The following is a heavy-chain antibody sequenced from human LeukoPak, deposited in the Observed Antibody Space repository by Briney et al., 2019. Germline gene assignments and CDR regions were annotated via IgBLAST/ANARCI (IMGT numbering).Heavy chain of an antibody. CDR2: IIPILGIA. J-gene: IGHJ4*02. Sequence: GASVTVSCKASVGTFISYAISWVRQAPGQGLEWMGRIIPILGIANYAQKFQGRVTITADKSTSTAYMELSSLRSEDTAVYYCARDTIVGALTTDYWGQGTLVTVSS. V-gene: IGHV1-69*04. CDR1: VGTFISYA. CDR3: ARDTIVGALTTDY. D-gene: IGHD1-26*01.